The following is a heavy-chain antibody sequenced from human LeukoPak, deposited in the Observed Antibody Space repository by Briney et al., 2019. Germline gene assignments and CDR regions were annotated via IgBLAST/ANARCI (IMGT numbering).Heavy chain of an antibody. Sequence: PGGSLRLSCAASGFTFSNYEMNWVRQAPGMGLAWVSYISSSGTTIYYADSVKGRFTISRDNPKNSVYLQMNSLQAEDTAVYYCAKNYGGYGYFDLWGRGTLVTVSS. V-gene: IGHV3-48*03. J-gene: IGHJ2*01. CDR1: GFTFSNYE. CDR3: AKNYGGYGYFDL. CDR2: ISSSGTTI. D-gene: IGHD4-23*01.